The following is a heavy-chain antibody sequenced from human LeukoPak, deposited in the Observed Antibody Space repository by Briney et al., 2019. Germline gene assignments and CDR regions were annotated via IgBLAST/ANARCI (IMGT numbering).Heavy chain of an antibody. Sequence: PGGSLRLSCAASGFTFSSYGMHWVRQAPGKGLEWVAVISYDGSNKYYADSVKGRFTISRDNSKNTLYLQMNSLRAEDTAVYYCAKQARAGRMEYYYYGMDVWGQGTTVTVSS. CDR3: AKQARAGRMEYYYYGMDV. V-gene: IGHV3-30*18. D-gene: IGHD2-15*01. CDR1: GFTFSSYG. J-gene: IGHJ6*02. CDR2: ISYDGSNK.